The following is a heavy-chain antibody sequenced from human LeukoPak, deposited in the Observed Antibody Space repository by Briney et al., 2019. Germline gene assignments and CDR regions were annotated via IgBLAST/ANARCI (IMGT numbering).Heavy chain of an antibody. V-gene: IGHV3-23*01. CDR1: GFTFPTYA. CDR2: ISGSGGST. J-gene: IGHJ6*02. CDR3: AKDAGVDIVVAPAHGMDV. D-gene: IGHD2-2*01. Sequence: PGVSLRLSCAASGFTFPTYAMSWVRQAPGKGLEWVSGISGSGGSTYYADSVKGRFTISRDYSKNTLYLQMNSLRAEDTAVYYCAKDAGVDIVVAPAHGMDVWGQGTTVTVSS.